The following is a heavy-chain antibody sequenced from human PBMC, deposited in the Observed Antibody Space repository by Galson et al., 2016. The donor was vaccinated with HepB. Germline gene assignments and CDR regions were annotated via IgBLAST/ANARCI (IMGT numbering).Heavy chain of an antibody. J-gene: IGHJ4*02. CDR1: GGSISSDVW. D-gene: IGHD6-19*01. V-gene: IGHV4-4*02. CDR2: IYYTGST. Sequence: GGSISSDVWWSWVRQPPGEGLEWIGEIYYTGSTNYNPSLKSRVTISVDKSKNQISLSLTSVTAADTAVYYCATAPGITVAGIYFFDYWGQGILVTVSS. CDR3: ATAPGITVAGIYFFDY.